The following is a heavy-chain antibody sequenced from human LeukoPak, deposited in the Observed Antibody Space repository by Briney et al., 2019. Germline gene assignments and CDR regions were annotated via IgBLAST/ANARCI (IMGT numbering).Heavy chain of an antibody. D-gene: IGHD2-21*01. J-gene: IGHJ4*02. V-gene: IGHV3-74*01. CDR1: GFTFSSYW. CDR2: IDNDGSGT. Sequence: GGSLRLSCAASGFTFSSYWMHWVRQAPGKGLVWVSRIDNDGSGTSYADSVKGRFTISRDNARNRLYVQMNSLRADDTAIYYCANGDYPDYWGQGTLVTVSS. CDR3: ANGDYPDY.